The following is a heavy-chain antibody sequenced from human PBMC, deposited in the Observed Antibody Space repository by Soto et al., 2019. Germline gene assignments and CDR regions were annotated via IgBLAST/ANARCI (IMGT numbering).Heavy chain of an antibody. CDR1: GFTISSNY. J-gene: IGHJ4*02. CDR2: IYSAGGT. Sequence: GGSLRLSCEASGFTISSNYMNWIRQAPGKGLEWVSVIYSAGGTDYADSVRGRFTISRDNSKNTLYLQINSLRGEDTAVYYCARQVGPYFDYWGQGILVTVSS. D-gene: IGHD3-10*01. V-gene: IGHV3-66*04. CDR3: ARQVGPYFDY.